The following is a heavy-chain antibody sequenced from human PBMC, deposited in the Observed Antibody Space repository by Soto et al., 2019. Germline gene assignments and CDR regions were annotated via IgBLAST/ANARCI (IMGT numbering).Heavy chain of an antibody. J-gene: IGHJ6*02. V-gene: IGHV3-30*18. Sequence: PGGSLRLSCAASGFTFSSYGMHWVRQAPGKGLEWVAVISYDGSNKYYADSVQGRFTISRDNSKNPLYLQMSSLRAEDTAVYYWAKDLRYYYGMDVWGQGTAGTVSS. CDR1: GFTFSSYG. CDR3: AKDLRYYYGMDV. CDR2: ISYDGSNK. D-gene: IGHD3-10*01.